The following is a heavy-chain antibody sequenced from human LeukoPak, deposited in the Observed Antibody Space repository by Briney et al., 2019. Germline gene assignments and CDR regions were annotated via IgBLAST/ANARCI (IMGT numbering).Heavy chain of an antibody. CDR3: ARDKTYYYDSSGYNLGY. CDR1: GYTFTSYG. J-gene: IGHJ4*02. CDR2: ISAYNGNT. V-gene: IGHV1-18*01. Sequence: ASVKVSCKASGYTFTSYGISWVRQAPGQGLEWMGWISAYNGNTNYAQKLQGRVTMTTDTSTSTAYMELRSLTSDDTAVYYCARDKTYYYDSSGYNLGYWGQGTLVTVSS. D-gene: IGHD3-22*01.